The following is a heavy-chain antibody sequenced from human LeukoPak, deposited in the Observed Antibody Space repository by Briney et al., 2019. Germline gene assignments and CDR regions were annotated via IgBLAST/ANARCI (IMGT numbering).Heavy chain of an antibody. CDR3: TTYRPTGYPDY. Sequence: PGGSLRLSCAASGFTFSDYYMSWIRQAPGKGLEWVSYISSSGSTIYYADSVKGRFTISRDNAKNSLYLQMNSLETEDTAVYYCTTYRPTGYPDYWGQGTLVTVSS. CDR2: ISSSGSTI. J-gene: IGHJ4*02. CDR1: GFTFSDYY. D-gene: IGHD3-9*01. V-gene: IGHV3-11*01.